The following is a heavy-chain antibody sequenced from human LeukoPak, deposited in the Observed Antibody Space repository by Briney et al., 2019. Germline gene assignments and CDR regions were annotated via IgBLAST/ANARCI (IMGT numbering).Heavy chain of an antibody. J-gene: IGHJ1*01. CDR2: IYSGGST. CDR3: ARGGAARLHFQN. D-gene: IGHD6-6*01. Sequence: GGSLRLSCAASGFTVSSNYMSWVRQAPGKGLEWVSVIYSGGSTYYADSVKGRFTISRDNAKNSLYLQMNSLRAEDTAVYYCARGGAARLHFQNWGQGTLVTVSS. CDR1: GFTVSSNY. V-gene: IGHV3-53*01.